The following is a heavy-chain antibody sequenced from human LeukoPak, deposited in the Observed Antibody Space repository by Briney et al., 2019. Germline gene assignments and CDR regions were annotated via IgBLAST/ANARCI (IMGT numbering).Heavy chain of an antibody. D-gene: IGHD1-26*01. CDR2: ISSSSITI. V-gene: IGHV3-48*04. CDR1: GFTFSSYS. CDR3: ARDRGGSYFAIDY. J-gene: IGHJ4*02. Sequence: PGGSLRLSCAASGFTFSSYSLNWVRQAPGKGLEWVSFISSSSITIYYADFVKGRFTISRDNAEKSLYLQMNSLRAEDTAVYYCARDRGGSYFAIDYWGQGTLVTVSS.